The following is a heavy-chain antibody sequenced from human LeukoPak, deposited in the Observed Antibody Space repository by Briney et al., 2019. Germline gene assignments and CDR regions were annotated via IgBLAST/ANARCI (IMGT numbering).Heavy chain of an antibody. D-gene: IGHD6-19*01. Sequence: GGSLRLSCAASGFTFSSYGMHWVRQAPGKGPEWVAVIWYDGSNKYYADSVKGRFTISRDNSKNTLYLQMNSLRAEDTAVYYCARAAVAGHFDYWGQGTPVTVSS. J-gene: IGHJ4*02. CDR2: IWYDGSNK. CDR1: GFTFSSYG. V-gene: IGHV3-33*01. CDR3: ARAAVAGHFDY.